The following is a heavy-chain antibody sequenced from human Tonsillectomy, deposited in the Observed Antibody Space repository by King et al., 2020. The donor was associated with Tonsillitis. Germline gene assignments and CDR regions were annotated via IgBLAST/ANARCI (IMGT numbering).Heavy chain of an antibody. J-gene: IGHJ4*02. CDR2: INPNSGDT. D-gene: IGHD4-17*01. Sequence: VQLVESGAEVKKPGASVKVSCKASGYTFTAYHIHWVRQAPGQGLEWIASINPNSGDTNYAQKFQGRVTMTRDTSISTAYMELSRLTSDDTAVYYCARDLPGIRYGDYADFWGQGTLVAVSS. CDR3: ARDLPGIRYGDYADF. CDR1: GYTFTAYH. V-gene: IGHV1-2*02.